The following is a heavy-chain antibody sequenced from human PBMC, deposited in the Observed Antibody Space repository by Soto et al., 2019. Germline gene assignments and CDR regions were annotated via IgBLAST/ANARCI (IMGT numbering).Heavy chain of an antibody. CDR1: GFTFSSYS. D-gene: IGHD3-22*01. CDR3: ARARVTIVVVTKYGMDV. Sequence: SGGSLRLSCAASGFTFSSYSMNWVRQAPGKGLEWVSYISSSSSTIYYADSVKGRFTISRDNAKNSLYLQMNSLRDEDTAVYYCARARVTIVVVTKYGMDVWGQGTTVTVSS. J-gene: IGHJ6*02. V-gene: IGHV3-48*02. CDR2: ISSSSSTI.